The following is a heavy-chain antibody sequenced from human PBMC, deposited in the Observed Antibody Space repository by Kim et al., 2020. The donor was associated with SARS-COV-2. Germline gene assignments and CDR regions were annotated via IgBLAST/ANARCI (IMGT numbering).Heavy chain of an antibody. CDR1: GGSISSSSYY. D-gene: IGHD2-15*01. CDR3: ARGSTGPYCRGGSGYSAYNWFDP. CDR2: IYYSGST. V-gene: IGHV4-39*01. J-gene: IGHJ5*02. Sequence: SETLSLTCTVSGGSISSSSYYWGWIHQPPGKGLEWIGSIYYSGSTYYNPSLKSRVTISVDTSKNQFSLKLSSVTAADTAVYYCARGSTGPYCRGGSGYSAYNWFDPWGQGTLVTVSS.